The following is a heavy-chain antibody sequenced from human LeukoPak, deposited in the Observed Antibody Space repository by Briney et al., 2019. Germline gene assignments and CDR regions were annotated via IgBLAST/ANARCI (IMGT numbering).Heavy chain of an antibody. D-gene: IGHD6-19*01. V-gene: IGHV3-7*01. J-gene: IGHJ4*02. CDR2: IKRDGSEK. CDR3: ARDRSSGWRGVSDY. CDR1: GFTFSSYW. Sequence: GGSLRLSCAASGFTFSSYWMSWVRQAPGKGLEWVANIKRDGSEKYYVDSVKGRFTISRDNAKNSVHLQMNSLRVEDTAVYYCARDRSSGWRGVSDYWGQGTLVTVSS.